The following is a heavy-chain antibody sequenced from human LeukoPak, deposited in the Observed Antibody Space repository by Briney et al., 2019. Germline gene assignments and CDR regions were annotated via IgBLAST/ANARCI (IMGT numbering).Heavy chain of an antibody. CDR2: ISYDGSNK. J-gene: IGHJ4*02. CDR1: GFTFSSYA. CDR3: ARDPYYSGSHHAYFDY. D-gene: IGHD1-26*01. Sequence: PGGSLRLSCAASGFTFSSYAMHWVRQAPGKGLEWVAVISYDGSNKYYADSVKGRFTISRDYSKNTLYLQMNSLRAEDTAVYYCARDPYYSGSHHAYFDYWGQGTLVTVSS. V-gene: IGHV3-30-3*01.